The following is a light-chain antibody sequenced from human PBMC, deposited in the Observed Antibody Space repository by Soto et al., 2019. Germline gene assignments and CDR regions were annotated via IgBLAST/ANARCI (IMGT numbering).Light chain of an antibody. J-gene: IGKJ1*01. CDR3: QQYGSSPPWT. CDR2: AAS. V-gene: IGKV3-20*01. Sequence: EIVLTQSPATLSLSPGERATLSRRASQSVGSSLAWYQQKLGQAPRLLIYAASDRATGIPGRFSGSGSGTEFTLTISSLQSEDFAVYYCQQYGSSPPWTFGQGTKVDIK. CDR1: QSVGSS.